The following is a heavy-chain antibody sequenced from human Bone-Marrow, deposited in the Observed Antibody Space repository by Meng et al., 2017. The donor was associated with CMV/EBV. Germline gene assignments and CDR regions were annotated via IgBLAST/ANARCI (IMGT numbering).Heavy chain of an antibody. CDR3: ARRGRGYSYGLPGNWFDP. Sequence: SETLSLTCAVHGGSFSGYYWSWIRQPPGKGLEWIGEINHSGSTNYNPSLKSRVTISVDTSKNQFSLKLSSVTAADTAVYYCARRGRGYSYGLPGNWFDPWGQGTLVTVSS. CDR1: GGSFSGYY. J-gene: IGHJ5*02. D-gene: IGHD5-18*01. V-gene: IGHV4-34*01. CDR2: INHSGST.